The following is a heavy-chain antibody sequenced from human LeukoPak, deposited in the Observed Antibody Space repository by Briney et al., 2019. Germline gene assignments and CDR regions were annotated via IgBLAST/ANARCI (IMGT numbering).Heavy chain of an antibody. CDR2: IYTSGST. CDR1: GGSISSYY. V-gene: IGHV4-4*07. D-gene: IGHD3-22*01. J-gene: IGHJ4*02. Sequence: PSETLSLTCTVSGGSISSYYWSWIRQPAGKGLEWIGRIYTSGSTNYNPSLKSRVTMSVDTSKNQFSLRLSSVTAADTAVYYCARDLYYYDSSGYYYFDYWGQGTLVTVSS. CDR3: ARDLYYYDSSGYYYFDY.